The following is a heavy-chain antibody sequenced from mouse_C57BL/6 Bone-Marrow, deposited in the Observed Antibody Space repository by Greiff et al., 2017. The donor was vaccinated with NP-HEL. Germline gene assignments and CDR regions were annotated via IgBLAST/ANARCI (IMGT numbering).Heavy chain of an antibody. J-gene: IGHJ4*01. CDR1: GYTFTDYY. D-gene: IGHD4-1*01. V-gene: IGHV1-19*01. CDR2: INPYNGGT. Sequence: VQLQQSGPVLVKPGASVKMSCKASGYTFTDYYMNWVKQSHGKSLEWIGVINPYNGGTSYNQKFKGKATLTVDKSSSTAYMELNSLTSEDSAVYYCASWAYYAMDYWGQGTSVTVSS. CDR3: ASWAYYAMDY.